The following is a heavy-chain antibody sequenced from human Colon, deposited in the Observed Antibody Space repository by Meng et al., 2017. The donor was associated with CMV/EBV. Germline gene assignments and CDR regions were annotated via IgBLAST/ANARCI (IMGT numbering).Heavy chain of an antibody. Sequence: ASVKVSCKASGYIFTDYFVHWVRQAPGQGLEWMGHINPQNGAAYYAQRFQGRVTMTRDTSITTAYMEVSSLIFDDTAVYYCATDYAKTTSGDHRGQGTVVTVSS. CDR1: GYIFTDYF. CDR3: ATDYAKTTSGDH. V-gene: IGHV1-2*06. D-gene: IGHD2-8*01. J-gene: IGHJ4*02. CDR2: INPQNGAA.